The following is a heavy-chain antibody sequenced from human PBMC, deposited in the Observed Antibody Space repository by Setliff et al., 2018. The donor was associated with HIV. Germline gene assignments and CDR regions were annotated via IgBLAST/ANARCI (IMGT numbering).Heavy chain of an antibody. CDR3: ARLARGGYGPDYYYYGMDV. CDR1: GGSISSSSYY. D-gene: IGHD5-18*01. V-gene: IGHV4-39*01. J-gene: IGHJ6*02. CDR2: VDNSGST. Sequence: SETLSLTGTVSGGSISSSSYYWGWIRQAPGKGLEWIGSVDNSGSTDYNPSLKSRVTISVDTSKNQFSLKLSSVTAADTAVYYCARLARGGYGPDYYYYGMDVWGQGTTVTVSS.